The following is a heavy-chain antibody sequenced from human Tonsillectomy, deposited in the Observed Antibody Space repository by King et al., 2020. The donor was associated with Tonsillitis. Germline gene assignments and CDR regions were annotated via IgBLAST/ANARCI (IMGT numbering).Heavy chain of an antibody. CDR3: ARTHKAAYCGRDCRGWFDP. J-gene: IGHJ5*02. V-gene: IGHV4-30-4*01. CDR2: IYYSGIT. CDR1: GGSISSGHYY. Sequence: VQLQESGPGLVKPSQTLSLTCTVSGGSISSGHYYWSWIRQPPGKALEWIGYIYYSGITTYNPSLSSRIIISVDTSKNQFSLRLTSVTAADTAVYYCARTHKAAYCGRDCRGWFDPWGQGTLVTVSA. D-gene: IGHD2-21*02.